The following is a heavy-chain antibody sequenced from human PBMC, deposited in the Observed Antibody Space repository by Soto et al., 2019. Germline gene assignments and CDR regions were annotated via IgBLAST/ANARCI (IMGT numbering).Heavy chain of an antibody. CDR3: ARERITMVRGVNVNWFDP. J-gene: IGHJ5*02. CDR1: GGSISSSSYY. CDR2: IYYTGST. V-gene: IGHV4-39*07. D-gene: IGHD3-10*01. Sequence: PSETLSLTCTVSGGSISSSSYYWGWIRQPPGKGLEWIGSIYYTGSTNYNPSLKSRVTVSVDTSKNQFSLKLSSVTAADTAVYYCARERITMVRGVNVNWFDPWGQGTLVTSPQ.